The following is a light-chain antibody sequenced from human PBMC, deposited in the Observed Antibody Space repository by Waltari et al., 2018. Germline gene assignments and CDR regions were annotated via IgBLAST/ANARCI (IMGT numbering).Light chain of an antibody. V-gene: IGLV2-14*01. CDR2: EVY. J-gene: IGLJ2*01. CDR3: SSYTSRGTLV. Sequence: QSALTQPASVSGSPGQSITISCTGTSRHVGGYNFVSWYQQDPGKAPTLIIYEVYNRPSGVSNRFSGSKSGNRASLTISGLQTEDEADYYCSSYTSRGTLVFGGGTKLTVL. CDR1: SRHVGGYNF.